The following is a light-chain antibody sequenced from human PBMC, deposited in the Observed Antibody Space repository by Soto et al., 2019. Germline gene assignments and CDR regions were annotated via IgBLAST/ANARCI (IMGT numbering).Light chain of an antibody. V-gene: IGLV2-8*01. J-gene: IGLJ2*01. Sequence: QSALTQPPSASGSPGQSVSISCTGTSSDVGGYNFVSWYQQHPGKAPKLMIYEVTKRPSGVPDRFSGSKSGNTASLTVSGLQAEYEADYYCTSYAGSNIPVVFGGGTKLTVL. CDR2: EVT. CDR1: SSDVGGYNF. CDR3: TSYAGSNIPVV.